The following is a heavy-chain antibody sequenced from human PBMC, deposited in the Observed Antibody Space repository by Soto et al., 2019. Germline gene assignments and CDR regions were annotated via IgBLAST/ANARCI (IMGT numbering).Heavy chain of an antibody. J-gene: IGHJ6*02. CDR2: ISPSTSHI. CDR1: GFTFSTCT. V-gene: IGHV3-21*01. Sequence: EVHLVESGGGLVKPGGSLRLSCAVSGFTFSTCTMNWVRQAPGKGLEWVSSISPSTSHIYYADSVKGRFTISRDNAKISLFLQMTSLRAEDTAVYYCSGCSGGACHQNYGMDVWGQGTTVTVSS. CDR3: SGCSGGACHQNYGMDV. D-gene: IGHD2-15*01.